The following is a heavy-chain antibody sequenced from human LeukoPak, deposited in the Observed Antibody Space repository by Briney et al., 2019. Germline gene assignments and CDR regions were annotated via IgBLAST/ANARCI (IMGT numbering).Heavy chain of an antibody. CDR2: IWYDGSNK. Sequence: GGSLRLSCAASGLTFSSYGMHWVRQAPGKGLEWVAVIWYDGSNKYYADSVKGRFTISRDNSKNTLYLQMNSLRAEDTAVYYCASQRGAPYYFDYWGQGTLVTVSS. CDR3: ASQRGAPYYFDY. CDR1: GLTFSSYG. J-gene: IGHJ4*02. V-gene: IGHV3-33*01. D-gene: IGHD3-16*01.